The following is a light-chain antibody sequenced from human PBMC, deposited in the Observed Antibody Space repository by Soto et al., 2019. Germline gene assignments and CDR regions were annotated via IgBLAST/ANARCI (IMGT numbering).Light chain of an antibody. CDR1: QTINSNF. J-gene: IGKJ2*01. CDR3: QQYGRSPFT. CDR2: GAS. Sequence: EIVLTQSPVNLSLSPGERATLSCRASQTINSNFLAWFQQKPGLAPRLLIYGASRRASGIPDRFSGSVSGTDFALTISRLEPEDFAVYFCQQYGRSPFTFGQGTKLQIK. V-gene: IGKV3-20*01.